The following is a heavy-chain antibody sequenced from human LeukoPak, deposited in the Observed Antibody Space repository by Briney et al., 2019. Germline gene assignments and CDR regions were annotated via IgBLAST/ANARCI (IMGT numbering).Heavy chain of an antibody. CDR1: GLTFSIYR. CDR2: INSDGSST. J-gene: IGHJ4*02. D-gene: IGHD6-19*01. V-gene: IGHV3-74*01. CDR3: ARDSGYSSGWFDY. Sequence: GGSLRLSCAASGLTFSIYRMHWVRQAPGKGLVWVSCINSDGSSTSYADSVKGRFTISRDNAKNSLYLQMNSLRDEDTAVYYCARDSGYSSGWFDYWGQGTLVTVSS.